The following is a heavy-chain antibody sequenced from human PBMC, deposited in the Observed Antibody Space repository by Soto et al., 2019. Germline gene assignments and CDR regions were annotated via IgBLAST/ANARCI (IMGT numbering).Heavy chain of an antibody. CDR1: GGSFSGYY. V-gene: IGHV4-34*01. J-gene: IGHJ4*02. CDR3: ARGGKLLGD. CDR2: INHSGST. Sequence: QVQLQQWGAGLLKPSETLSLTCAAYGGSFSGYYWSWIRQPPGKGLEWIGEINHSGSTNYNPSLKSRVTISVDTSKNQFSLKLSSVTAADTAVYYCARGGKLLGDWGQGTLVTVSS. D-gene: IGHD2-15*01.